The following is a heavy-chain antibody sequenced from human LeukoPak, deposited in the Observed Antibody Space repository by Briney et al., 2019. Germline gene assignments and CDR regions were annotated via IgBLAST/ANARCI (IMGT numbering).Heavy chain of an antibody. CDR1: GFNVSNNY. J-gene: IGHJ6*02. Sequence: GGSLRLSCVASGFNVSNNYMSWVRQAPGKGLEWVSVVYSGGSTNYADSVKGRFIISRDNSKSTLFLQMNGLRAEDTAVYYCARDKVGYTYGYVRAHYGMDVWGQGTTVIVSS. CDR3: ARDKVGYTYGYVRAHYGMDV. D-gene: IGHD5-18*01. V-gene: IGHV3-66*01. CDR2: VYSGGST.